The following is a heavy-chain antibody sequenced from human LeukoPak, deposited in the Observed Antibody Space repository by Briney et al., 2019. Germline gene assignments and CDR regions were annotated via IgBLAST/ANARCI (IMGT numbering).Heavy chain of an antibody. V-gene: IGHV3-9*03. CDR1: GFTFDDYA. Sequence: GGSLRLSCAASGFTFDDYAMHWVRQAPGKGLEWVSGISWNSGSIGYADSVKGRFTISRDNAKNPLYLQMNSLRAEDMALYYCVKDAGSSWAYNWFDPWGQGTLVIVSS. CDR2: ISWNSGSI. CDR3: VKDAGSSWAYNWFDP. J-gene: IGHJ5*02. D-gene: IGHD6-13*01.